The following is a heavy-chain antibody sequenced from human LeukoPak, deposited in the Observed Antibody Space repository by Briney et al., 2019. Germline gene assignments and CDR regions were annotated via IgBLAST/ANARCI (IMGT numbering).Heavy chain of an antibody. Sequence: GASVKVSCKASGYTFTGYYMHWVRQAPGQGLEWMGWINPNSGGTNYAQKFQGRVTMTRDTSISTAYMELSRLRSDDTAVYYCARDSYDFWSGPSYYFDYWGQGTLVTVSS. CDR3: ARDSYDFWSGPSYYFDY. J-gene: IGHJ4*02. V-gene: IGHV1-2*02. CDR2: INPNSGGT. CDR1: GYTFTGYY. D-gene: IGHD3-3*01.